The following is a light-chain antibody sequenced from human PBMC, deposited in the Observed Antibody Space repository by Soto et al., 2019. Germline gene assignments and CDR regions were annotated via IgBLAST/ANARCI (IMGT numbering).Light chain of an antibody. V-gene: IGKV3-20*01. J-gene: IGKJ1*01. CDR3: QQYGSSPWT. Sequence: EIVLTQSPGTLSLSPGERATLSCRASQSVSSNYLAWYQQKPGQAPRPLTYGASSRATGIPDRFSGRGAGTDFTLTSSRLEPEEFAVYYCQQYGSSPWTVGQGTKVEIK. CDR2: GAS. CDR1: QSVSSNY.